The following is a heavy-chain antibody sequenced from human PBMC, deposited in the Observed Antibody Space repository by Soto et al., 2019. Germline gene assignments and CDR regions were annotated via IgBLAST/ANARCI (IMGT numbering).Heavy chain of an antibody. CDR1: GGSFSGYY. V-gene: IGHV4-34*01. J-gene: IGHJ6*02. CDR3: ARMDPRYDFWSGLYYYGMDV. CDR2: INHSGST. Sequence: SETLSLTCAVYGGSFSGYYWSWIRQPPGKGLEWIGEINHSGSTNYNPSLKSRVTISVDTSKNQFSLKLSSVTAADTAVYYCARMDPRYDFWSGLYYYGMDVWGQGTTVTVSS. D-gene: IGHD3-3*01.